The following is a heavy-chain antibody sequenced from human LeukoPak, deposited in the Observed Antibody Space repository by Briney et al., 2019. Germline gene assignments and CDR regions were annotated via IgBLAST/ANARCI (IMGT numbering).Heavy chain of an antibody. CDR1: GGTFSSHA. CDR2: IIPIFGTA. Sequence: SVKVSCKASGGTFSSHAVSWVRQAPGQGLEWMGGIIPIFGTANYAQKFQGRVTITADESTSTAYMELSSLRSEDTAVYYCARGTTVVTSNYYYMDVWGKGTTVTVSS. CDR3: ARGTTVVTSNYYYMDV. D-gene: IGHD4-23*01. J-gene: IGHJ6*03. V-gene: IGHV1-69*13.